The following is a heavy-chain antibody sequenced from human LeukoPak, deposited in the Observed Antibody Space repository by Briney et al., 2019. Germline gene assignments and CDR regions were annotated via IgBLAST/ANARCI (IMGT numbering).Heavy chain of an antibody. D-gene: IGHD3-22*01. CDR1: GFTFSSYS. J-gene: IGHJ4*02. CDR2: ISSSSSTI. V-gene: IGHV3-48*01. Sequence: GGSLRLSCAASGFTFSSYSMNWVRQAPGKGLEWVSYISSSSSTINYADSVQGRFTISRDHANNSLYLQMNSLSADDTAVYSCAREPTGVIVVAMLGGDFDYWGQGTLVTVSS. CDR3: AREPTGVIVVAMLGGDFDY.